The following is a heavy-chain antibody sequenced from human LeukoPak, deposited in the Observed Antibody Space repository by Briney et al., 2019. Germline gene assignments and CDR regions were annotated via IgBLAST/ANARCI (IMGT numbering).Heavy chain of an antibody. CDR2: INPNSGGT. D-gene: IGHD3-9*01. CDR1: GYTLTGYY. V-gene: IGHV1-2*06. CDR3: ARIGGDYDILTGYPTLTDAFDI. Sequence: ASVRVSCKASGYTLTGYYMHWVRQAPGQGLEWMGRINPNSGGTNYAQKFQGRVTMTRDTSISTAYMELSRLRSDDTAVYYCARIGGDYDILTGYPTLTDAFDIWGQGTMVTVSS. J-gene: IGHJ3*02.